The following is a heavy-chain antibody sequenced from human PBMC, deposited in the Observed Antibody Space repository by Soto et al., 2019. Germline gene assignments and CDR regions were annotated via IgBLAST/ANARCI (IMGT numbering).Heavy chain of an antibody. CDR3: ARNEVTFGGVVPDAFDI. J-gene: IGHJ3*02. CDR2: TYYRSKWYN. V-gene: IGHV6-1*01. D-gene: IGHD3-16*01. CDR1: GDGVASNSAA. Sequence: PSQTLSLTCAISGDGVASNSAAWNWIRQSPSRGLEWLGRTYYRSKWYNDYAVSVKSRITINPDTSKNQFSLQLNSVTPEDTAGYYCARNEVTFGGVVPDAFDIWGQGTMVTVS.